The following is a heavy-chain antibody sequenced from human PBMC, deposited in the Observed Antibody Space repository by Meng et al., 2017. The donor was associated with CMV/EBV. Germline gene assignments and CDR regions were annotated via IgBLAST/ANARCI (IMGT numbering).Heavy chain of an antibody. CDR1: GFTFSSYG. CDR2: IRYDGSNK. Sequence: GESLKISCTASGFTFSSYGMHWVRQAPGKGLEWVAFIRYDGSNKYYADSVKGRFTISRDNSKNTLYLQMNSLRADDTAVDYCAKEGTGRVTAVGATLFDYWGQGTLVTVSS. D-gene: IGHD1-26*01. V-gene: IGHV3-30*02. J-gene: IGHJ4*02. CDR3: AKEGTGRVTAVGATLFDY.